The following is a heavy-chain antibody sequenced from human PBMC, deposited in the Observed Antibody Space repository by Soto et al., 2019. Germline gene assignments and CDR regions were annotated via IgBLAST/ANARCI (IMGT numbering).Heavy chain of an antibody. Sequence: ASVKVSCKASGYTFTGYYMHWVRQAPGQGLEWMGWINPNSGGTNYAQKFQGWVTMTRDTSISTAYMELSRLRSDDTAVYYCARDVLHSSSSNYYYYYGMDVWGQGIMVTVSS. CDR2: INPNSGGT. CDR1: GYTFTGYY. CDR3: ARDVLHSSSSNYYYYYGMDV. D-gene: IGHD6-6*01. V-gene: IGHV1-2*04. J-gene: IGHJ6*02.